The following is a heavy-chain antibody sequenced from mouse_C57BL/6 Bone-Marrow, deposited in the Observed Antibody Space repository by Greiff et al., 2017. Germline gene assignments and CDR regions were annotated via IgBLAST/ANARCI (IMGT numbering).Heavy chain of an antibody. V-gene: IGHV14-4*01. D-gene: IGHD2-2*01. CDR1: GFNIKDDY. CDR2: IDPENGDT. Sequence: EVQLQQSGAELVRPGASVKLSCTASGFNIKDDYMHWVKQRPEQGLEWIGWIDPENGDTEYASKFQGKATITADTSSNTAYLQLSSLTSEDTAVYYCTTEGLRSYYFDYWGQGTTLTVSS. CDR3: TTEGLRSYYFDY. J-gene: IGHJ2*01.